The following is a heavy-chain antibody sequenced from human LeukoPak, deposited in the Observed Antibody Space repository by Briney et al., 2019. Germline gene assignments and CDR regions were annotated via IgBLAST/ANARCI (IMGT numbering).Heavy chain of an antibody. J-gene: IGHJ4*02. CDR3: ARSELLWFGGVNSGFDY. Sequence: SETLSLTCTVSGGSISSGSYYWSWMRQQPAGKGLESIGRIYTSGSTNYNPSLKSRVTMSVDTSKNQFSLKLTSVTAADTAVYYCARSELLWFGGVNSGFDYWGQGTLVTVSS. D-gene: IGHD3-10*01. CDR1: GGSISSGSYY. CDR2: IYTSGST. V-gene: IGHV4-61*02.